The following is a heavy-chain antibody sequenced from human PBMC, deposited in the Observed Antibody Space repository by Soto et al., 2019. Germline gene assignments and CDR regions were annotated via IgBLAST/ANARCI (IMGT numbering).Heavy chain of an antibody. V-gene: IGHV1-3*01. CDR2: INAGNGNT. D-gene: IGHD2-15*01. Sequence: GASVKVSCKASGYTLTSYAMHWVRQAPGQRLEWMGWINAGNGNTKYSQKFQGRVTITRDTSASTAYMELSSLRSEDTAVYYCARDLGYCSGGSCYSLNWFDPWGQGTLVTVSS. CDR3: ARDLGYCSGGSCYSLNWFDP. CDR1: GYTLTSYA. J-gene: IGHJ5*02.